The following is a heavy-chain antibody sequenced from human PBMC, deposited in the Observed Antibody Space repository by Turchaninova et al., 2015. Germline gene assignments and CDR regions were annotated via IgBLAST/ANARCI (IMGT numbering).Heavy chain of an antibody. CDR2: INPSGGST. J-gene: IGHJ2*01. D-gene: IGHD2-21*01. CDR1: GYTFTSYY. CDR3: ARVVIADWRFDL. V-gene: IGHV1-46*01. Sequence: QVQLVQSGAEVKKPGASVKVSCKASGYTFTSYYIHWVRQAPGQGIEWMGIINPSGGSTTYSQKFQGRVTMTRETSTSTVYMELNSLRSEDTAVYFCARVVIADWRFDLWGRGTLVTVSS.